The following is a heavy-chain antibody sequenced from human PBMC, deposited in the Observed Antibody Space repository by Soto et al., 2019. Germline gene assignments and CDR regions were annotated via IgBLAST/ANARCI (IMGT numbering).Heavy chain of an antibody. CDR1: GFSLSTSGVG. CDR3: AHNSIFIAVAGTVRGWFDP. J-gene: IGHJ5*02. Sequence: QITLKESGPTLVKPTQTLTLTCTFSGFSLSTSGVGVGWIRQPPGKALEWLALIYWNDDKRYSPSLKSRLTITKDTSKNQVVLTMTNMDPVDTATYYCAHNSIFIAVAGTVRGWFDPWGQGTLVTVSS. D-gene: IGHD6-19*01. CDR2: IYWNDDK. V-gene: IGHV2-5*01.